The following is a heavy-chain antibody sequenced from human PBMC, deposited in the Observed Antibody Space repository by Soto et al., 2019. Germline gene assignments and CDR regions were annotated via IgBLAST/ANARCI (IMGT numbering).Heavy chain of an antibody. Sequence: GASVKVSCKASGGTFSSYTISWVRQAPGQGLEWMGRIIPILGIANYAQKFQGRVTITADKSTSTAYMELSSLRSEDTAVYYCARDQGRDGYNSDFDYWGQGTLVTVSS. V-gene: IGHV1-69*04. CDR1: GGTFSSYT. J-gene: IGHJ4*02. D-gene: IGHD1-1*01. CDR3: ARDQGRDGYNSDFDY. CDR2: IIPILGIA.